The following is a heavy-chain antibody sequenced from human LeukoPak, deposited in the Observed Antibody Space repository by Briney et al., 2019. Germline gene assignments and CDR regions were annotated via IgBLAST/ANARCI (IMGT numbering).Heavy chain of an antibody. J-gene: IGHJ4*02. CDR1: GGSFSGYY. CDR2: INHSGST. Sequence: SETLSLTCAVYGGSFSGYYWSWIRQPPGKGLEWIGEINHSGSTNYNPSLKSRVTISVDTSKNQFSLMLSSVTAADTAVYYCARGYYGGNLDYWGQGTLVTVSS. D-gene: IGHD4-23*01. CDR3: ARGYYGGNLDY. V-gene: IGHV4-34*01.